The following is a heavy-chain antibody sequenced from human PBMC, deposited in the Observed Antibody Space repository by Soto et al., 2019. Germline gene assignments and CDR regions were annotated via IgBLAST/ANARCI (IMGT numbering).Heavy chain of an antibody. CDR3: ASELDSSGSGSWFDP. V-gene: IGHV1-69*19. CDR1: GGTFSSYA. Sequence: QVQLVQSGAEVKKSGSSVKVSCKASGGTFSSYAISWVRQAPGQGLEWMGGIIPLFGTANYAQKFQGRVTIPADEAQTTDYMERSSLRSEDTAVYYGASELDSSGSGSWFDPWGQGTLVTVSS. J-gene: IGHJ5*02. CDR2: IIPLFGTA. D-gene: IGHD3-22*01.